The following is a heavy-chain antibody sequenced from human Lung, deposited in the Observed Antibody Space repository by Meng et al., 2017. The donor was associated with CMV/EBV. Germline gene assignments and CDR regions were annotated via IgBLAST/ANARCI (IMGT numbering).Heavy chain of an antibody. V-gene: IGHV3-53*01. J-gene: IGHJ4*02. CDR2: IHTGGST. CDR1: GFTVINNS. Sequence: STGVLSQPGVSLCRPKAANGFTVINNSMSLVRLPPGKGREWVSVIHTGGSTFYSDYVKARFSIAREHSKITLDLQMKSLRAEDTAVYYCARRSFERMDFDYWGQGTRVTVSS. CDR3: ARRSFERMDFDY. D-gene: IGHD2-15*01.